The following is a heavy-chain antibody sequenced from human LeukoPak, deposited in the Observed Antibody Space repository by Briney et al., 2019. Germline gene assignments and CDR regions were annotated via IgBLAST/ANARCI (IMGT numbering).Heavy chain of an antibody. CDR2: IKQDGSEK. J-gene: IGHJ6*03. V-gene: IGHV3-7*01. CDR1: GFTFSSYW. D-gene: IGHD2-21*01. CDR3: ARDHGAIGYYYMDV. Sequence: PGGSLRLSCAASGFTFSSYWMSWVRQAPGKGLEWVANIKQDGSEKYYVDSVKGRFTISRDNAKNSLYLQMNSLRAEDTAVYYCARDHGAIGYYYMDVWGKGTTVTVSS.